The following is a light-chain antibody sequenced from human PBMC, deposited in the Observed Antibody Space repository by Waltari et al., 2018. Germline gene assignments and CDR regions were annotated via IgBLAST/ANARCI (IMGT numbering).Light chain of an antibody. CDR1: QSVSSSY. J-gene: IGKJ2*01. V-gene: IGKV3-20*01. Sequence: EIVLTQSPGTLSLSPGERATLSCRASQSVSSSYLAWYQQKPDQAPRLLIYGASSRATGIPDRFSGSGSGTDFTLTISRLDPEDFAVYYCQQYGSSPPRTFGQGTKLEIK. CDR3: QQYGSSPPRT. CDR2: GAS.